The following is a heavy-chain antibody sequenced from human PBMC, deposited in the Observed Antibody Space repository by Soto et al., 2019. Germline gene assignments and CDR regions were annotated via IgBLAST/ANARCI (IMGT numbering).Heavy chain of an antibody. CDR2: ISSSGGTI. CDR3: ARDRVVTVESDYFFGMDI. CDR1: EFTFSDSN. Sequence: PGGSLRLSCVASEFTFSDSNMNWVRQAPGKGLEWVSYISSSGGTIYYGDSVKGRFTISRDNGKNSLFLQMNSLRDADTAVYYCARDRVVTVESDYFFGMDIWGQGTAVTASS. J-gene: IGHJ6*02. D-gene: IGHD2-21*02. V-gene: IGHV3-48*02.